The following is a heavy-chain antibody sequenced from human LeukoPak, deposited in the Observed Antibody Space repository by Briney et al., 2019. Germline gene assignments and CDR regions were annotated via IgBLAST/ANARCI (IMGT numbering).Heavy chain of an antibody. D-gene: IGHD5-18*01. J-gene: IGHJ6*02. CDR1: GGSISSYY. Sequence: PSETLSLTCTVSGGSISSYYWSWIRQPPGKGLEWIGYIYYSGSTNHNPSLKSRVTISVDTSKNQFSLKLSSVTAADTAVYYCARVRRGYSYLISYYYYGMDVWGQGTTVTVSS. V-gene: IGHV4-59*01. CDR3: ARVRRGYSYLISYYYYGMDV. CDR2: IYYSGST.